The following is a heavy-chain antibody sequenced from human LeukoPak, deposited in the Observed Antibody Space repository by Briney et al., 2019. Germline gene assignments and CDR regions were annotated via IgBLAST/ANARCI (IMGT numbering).Heavy chain of an antibody. D-gene: IGHD3-9*01. Sequence: SETLSLTCTVSGGSISSYYWSWIRQPPGKGLEWIGYIYYSGSTNYNPSLRSRVTISVDTSKNQFSLKLSSVTAADTAVYYCAGDGYDILTGYYGLDPWGQGTLVTVSS. CDR3: AGDGYDILTGYYGLDP. V-gene: IGHV4-59*01. CDR1: GGSISSYY. J-gene: IGHJ5*02. CDR2: IYYSGST.